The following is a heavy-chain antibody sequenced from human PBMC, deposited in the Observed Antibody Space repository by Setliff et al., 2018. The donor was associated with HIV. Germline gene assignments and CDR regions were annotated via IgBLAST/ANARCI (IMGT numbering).Heavy chain of an antibody. D-gene: IGHD2-21*01. CDR3: ARVPVAGANWFDP. J-gene: IGHJ5*02. V-gene: IGHV4-39*01. CDR2: VSQSGST. CDR1: GVSINRNDHY. Sequence: PSETLSLTCSVSGVSINRNDHYWGWIRQSPGKRLEWIGSVSQSGSTYYDPSLKSRITISVDRSKNLFSLKLISVTAADQGVYYCARVPVAGANWFDPWGLGTLVTVSS.